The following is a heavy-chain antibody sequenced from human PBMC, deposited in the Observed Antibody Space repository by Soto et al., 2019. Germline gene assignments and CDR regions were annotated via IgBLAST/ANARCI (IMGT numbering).Heavy chain of an antibody. CDR1: GFTFSSCA. V-gene: IGHV3-23*01. CDR3: AKDVTLSFNMIRGDFDY. Sequence: EVQLLESGGGLVRPGGSLRLSCAASGFTFSSCAMSWVRQAPGKGLERVSVVSGSGGSTEYADSVKGRFTVSRDNSKNTLYLQMHSLRAEDTAVYYCAKDVTLSFNMIRGDFDYWGQGTVVTVSS. CDR2: VSGSGGST. D-gene: IGHD3-10*01. J-gene: IGHJ4*02.